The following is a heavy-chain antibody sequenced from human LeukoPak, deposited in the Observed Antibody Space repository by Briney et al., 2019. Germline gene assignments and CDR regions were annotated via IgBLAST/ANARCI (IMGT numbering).Heavy chain of an antibody. Sequence: GGSLRLSCAASGFTFDDYATHWVRQAPGKGLEWVSGISWNSGSISYADSVKGRFTISRDNAKNSLYLQMNSLRAEDTALYYCAKDIWVRRWLQLCDYWGQGTLVTVSS. CDR2: ISWNSGSI. CDR3: AKDIWVRRWLQLCDY. CDR1: GFTFDDYA. J-gene: IGHJ4*02. V-gene: IGHV3-9*01. D-gene: IGHD5-24*01.